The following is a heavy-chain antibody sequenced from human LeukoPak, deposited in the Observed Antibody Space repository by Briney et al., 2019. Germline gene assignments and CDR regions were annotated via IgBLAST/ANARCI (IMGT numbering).Heavy chain of an antibody. Sequence: GGSLRLSCAASGFTFSNAWMSWVRQAPGKGLEWVGRIKSKTDGGTTDYAATVKGRFTISRDDSKNTLYLQMNSLKTEDTAVYYCTTDAWGKHGYYYYMDVWGKGTTVTVSS. CDR2: IKSKTDGGTT. J-gene: IGHJ6*03. CDR3: TTDAWGKHGYYYYMDV. V-gene: IGHV3-15*01. CDR1: GFTFSNAW. D-gene: IGHD7-27*01.